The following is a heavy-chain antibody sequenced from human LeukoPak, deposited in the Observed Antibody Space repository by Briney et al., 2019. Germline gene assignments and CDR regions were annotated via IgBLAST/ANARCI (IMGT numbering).Heavy chain of an antibody. D-gene: IGHD6-19*01. J-gene: IGHJ1*01. V-gene: IGHV1-18*01. CDR2: ITAYNGNT. CDR1: GYTFTNYG. CDR3: ARDRGKQWLPPEYFQH. Sequence: ASVKVSCKASGYTFTNYGISWVRQAPGQGLEWMGWITAYNGNTNYAQKLQGRVTMTTDTSTSTAYMELRSLRSDDTAVYYCARDRGKQWLPPEYFQHWGQGTLVTVSS.